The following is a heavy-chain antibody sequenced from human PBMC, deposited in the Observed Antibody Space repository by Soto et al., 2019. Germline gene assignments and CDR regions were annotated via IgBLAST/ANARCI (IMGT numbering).Heavy chain of an antibody. CDR3: VQKTFRYFDGILPN. Sequence: SGRTLVNPTQTLTLTCTFSEFSISTSAVCVGWIRQPPGKALEWLALIYGNDATLHSPPLKSRLTITKDTSNNQVVLTLTKMYTVDTARYFCVQKTFRYFDGILPNWGRGSWDTDSS. V-gene: IGHV2-5*01. CDR2: IYGNDAT. CDR1: EFSISTSAVC. J-gene: IGHJ4*02. D-gene: IGHD3-9*01.